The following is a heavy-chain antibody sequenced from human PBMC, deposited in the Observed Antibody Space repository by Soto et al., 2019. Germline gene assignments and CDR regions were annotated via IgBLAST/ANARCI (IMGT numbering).Heavy chain of an antibody. CDR1: GYTFTSYY. Sequence: ASVKVSCKXSGYTFTSYYMHWVRQAPGQGLEWMGIINPSGGSTSYAQKFQGRVTMTRDTSTSTVYMELSSLRSEDTAVYYCARSYTAMDAFDIWGQGTMVTVSS. CDR3: ARSYTAMDAFDI. CDR2: INPSGGST. J-gene: IGHJ3*02. D-gene: IGHD5-18*01. V-gene: IGHV1-46*01.